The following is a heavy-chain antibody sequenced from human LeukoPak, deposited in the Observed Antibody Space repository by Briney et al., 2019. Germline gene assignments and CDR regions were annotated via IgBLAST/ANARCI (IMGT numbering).Heavy chain of an antibody. Sequence: SETLSLTCTVSGGSINSPSIYWGWIRQPPGKGLEWIRSIYYTGNAYYNPSLKSRVTISVDTSKNQFSLKLSSVTAADTAVYYCARVPCSAGDSLGYYYGMDVWGQGTTVTVSS. CDR2: IYYTGNA. CDR1: GGSINSPSIY. D-gene: IGHD2-15*01. J-gene: IGHJ6*02. CDR3: ARVPCSAGDSLGYYYGMDV. V-gene: IGHV4-39*07.